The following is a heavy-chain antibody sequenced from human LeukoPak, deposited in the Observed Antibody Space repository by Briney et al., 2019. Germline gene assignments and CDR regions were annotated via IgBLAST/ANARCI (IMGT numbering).Heavy chain of an antibody. J-gene: IGHJ6*03. CDR1: GGSFSSSLYY. CDR3: ARESADYGTSSGYYYYMDV. CDR2: IYYSGSS. Sequence: TSETLSLTCTVSGGSFSSSLYYWGWVRQPPGKGLEWIGSIYYSGSSYYNPSLKSRVTLSADTSKNQFSLKLSSVTAADTAVYYCARESADYGTSSGYYYYMDVWGTGTAVIVSS. V-gene: IGHV4-39*07. D-gene: IGHD6-6*01.